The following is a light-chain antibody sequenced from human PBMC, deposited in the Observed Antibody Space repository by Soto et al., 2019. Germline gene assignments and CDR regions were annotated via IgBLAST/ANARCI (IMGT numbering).Light chain of an antibody. Sequence: EIVMTQSPATLSVSPGERATLSCRASQSFSIKLAWYQQKPGQAPRLLIYDTSTRAPGISARFSGSGSGTEFTLTISSLQSEDFAVYYCQEYIQWPPGMFGPGTKVAIK. V-gene: IGKV3-15*01. J-gene: IGKJ1*01. CDR3: QEYIQWPPGM. CDR2: DTS. CDR1: QSFSIK.